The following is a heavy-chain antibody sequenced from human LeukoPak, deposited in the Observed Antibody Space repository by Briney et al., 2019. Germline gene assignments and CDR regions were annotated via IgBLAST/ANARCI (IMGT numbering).Heavy chain of an antibody. CDR1: GYSISSGYY. J-gene: IGHJ4*02. Sequence: SETLSLTCTVSGYSISSGYYWGWIRQPPGKGLEWIGSIYHSGSTSYNPSLKSRVTISVDTSKNQFSLQLSSVTATDTAVYYCARVGAWIQLGYFDYWGQGTLVTVSS. V-gene: IGHV4-38-2*02. CDR2: IYHSGST. D-gene: IGHD5-18*01. CDR3: ARVGAWIQLGYFDY.